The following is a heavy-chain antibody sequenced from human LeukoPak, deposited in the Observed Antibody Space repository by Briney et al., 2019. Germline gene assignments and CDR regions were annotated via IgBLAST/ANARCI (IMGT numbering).Heavy chain of an antibody. V-gene: IGHV3-23*01. CDR1: GFTFSSYA. CDR2: ISGSGGST. CDR3: ARANSGWRYYYYYYMGV. Sequence: GGSLRLSCAASGFTFSSYAMSWVRQAPGKGLEWVSAISGSGGSTYYADSVKGRFTISRDNSKNTLYLQMNSLRAEDTAVYYCARANSGWRYYYYYYMGVWGKGTTVTVSS. D-gene: IGHD6-19*01. J-gene: IGHJ6*03.